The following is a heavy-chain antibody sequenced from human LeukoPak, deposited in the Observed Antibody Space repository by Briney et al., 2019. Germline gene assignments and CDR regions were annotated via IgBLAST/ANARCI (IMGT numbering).Heavy chain of an antibody. CDR3: ARRYYYDSSGYYLADDAFDI. CDR2: IYPGDSET. CDR1: GHSFTSHL. J-gene: IGHJ3*02. Sequence: GESLKTSCKGSGHSFTSHLIGWVRQMPGKGLEWMGIIYPGDSETRYSPSFQGQVTISADKSISTAYLQWSSLKASDTAMYYCARRYYYDSSGYYLADDAFDIWGQGTMVTVSS. V-gene: IGHV5-51*01. D-gene: IGHD3-22*01.